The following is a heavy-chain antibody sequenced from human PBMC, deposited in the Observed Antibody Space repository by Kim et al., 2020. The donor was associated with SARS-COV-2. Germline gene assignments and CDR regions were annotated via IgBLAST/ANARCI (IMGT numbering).Heavy chain of an antibody. CDR2: IYHSGST. J-gene: IGHJ3*02. V-gene: IGHV4-30-2*01. Sequence: SETLSLTCAVSGGSISSGGYSWSWIRQPPGKGLEWIGYIYHSGSTYYNPSLKSRVTISVDRSKNQFSLKLSSVTAADTAVYYCARGDTAMVTAVAFDIWGQGTMVTVSS. CDR1: GGSISSGGYS. CDR3: ARGDTAMVTAVAFDI. D-gene: IGHD5-18*01.